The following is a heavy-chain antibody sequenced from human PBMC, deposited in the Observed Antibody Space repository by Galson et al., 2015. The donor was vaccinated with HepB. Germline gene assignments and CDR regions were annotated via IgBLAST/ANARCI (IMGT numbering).Heavy chain of an antibody. CDR3: AREAAEAAGHLGAFDI. D-gene: IGHD6-13*01. CDR1: GFTFSSYV. V-gene: IGHV3-33*01. Sequence: SLRLSCAASGFTFSSYVMHWVRQAPGKGLEWVAAVWYDGLNNYYVDSVKGRFTISRDNSKNTLNLQMNSLRAEDTAVYYCAREAAEAAGHLGAFDIWGQGTMVTVSS. CDR2: VWYDGLNN. J-gene: IGHJ3*02.